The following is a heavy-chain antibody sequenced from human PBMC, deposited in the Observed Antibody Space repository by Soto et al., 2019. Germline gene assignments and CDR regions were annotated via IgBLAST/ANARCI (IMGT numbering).Heavy chain of an antibody. J-gene: IGHJ1*01. D-gene: IGHD2-15*01. CDR3: ARQYCSRGSCYGYFQH. CDR1: GGSISSSSYY. V-gene: IGHV4-39*01. CDR2: ICYSGST. Sequence: QLQLQESGPGLVKPSETLSLTCTVSGGSISSSSYYWGWIRQPPGKGLAWIGSICYSGSTYYNPSLKSRVTRAVDTSYTQFSLRMGSVTAADPPVYYCARQYCSRGSCYGYFQHWGQDTMMTVSS.